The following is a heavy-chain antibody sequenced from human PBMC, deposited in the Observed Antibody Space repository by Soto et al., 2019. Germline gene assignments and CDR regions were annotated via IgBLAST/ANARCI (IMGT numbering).Heavy chain of an antibody. CDR3: ARDPRGWWLVDQYYYYGMDV. Sequence: ASVKVSCKASGYTFTSYAMHWVRQAPGQRLEWMGWINAGNGNTKYSQKFQGRVTITRDTSASTAYMELSSLRSEDTAVYYCARDPRGWWLVDQYYYYGMDVWGQGATVTVSS. CDR2: INAGNGNT. J-gene: IGHJ6*02. CDR1: GYTFTSYA. V-gene: IGHV1-3*01. D-gene: IGHD6-19*01.